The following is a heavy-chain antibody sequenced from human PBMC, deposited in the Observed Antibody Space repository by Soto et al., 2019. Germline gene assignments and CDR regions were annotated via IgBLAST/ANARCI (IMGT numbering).Heavy chain of an antibody. CDR2: ISGSGGST. CDR3: AKAPLELRYYYYGMDV. V-gene: IGHV3-23*01. D-gene: IGHD1-7*01. Sequence: PVGSLRLSCAASGFTFSSYAMSWVRQAPGKGLEWVSAISGSGGSTYYADSVKGRFTISRDNSKNTLYLQMNSLRAEDTAVYYCAKAPLELRYYYYGMDVWGQGTTVTVSS. J-gene: IGHJ6*02. CDR1: GFTFSSYA.